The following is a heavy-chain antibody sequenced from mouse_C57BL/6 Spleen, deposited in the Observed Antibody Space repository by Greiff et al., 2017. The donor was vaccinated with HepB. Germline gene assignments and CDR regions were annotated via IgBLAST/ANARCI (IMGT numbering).Heavy chain of an antibody. D-gene: IGHD1-1*01. J-gene: IGHJ2*01. Sequence: VKLMESGPELVKPGASVKISCKASGYAFSSSWMNWVKQRPGKGLEWIGRIYPGDGDTNYNGKFKGKATLTADKSSSTAYMQLSSLTSEDSAVYFCARGGDYYGSSLFDYWGQGTTLTVSS. CDR2: IYPGDGDT. CDR1: GYAFSSSW. V-gene: IGHV1-82*01. CDR3: ARGGDYYGSSLFDY.